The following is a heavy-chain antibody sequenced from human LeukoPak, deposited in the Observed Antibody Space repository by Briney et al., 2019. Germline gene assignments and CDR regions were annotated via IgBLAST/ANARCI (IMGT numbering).Heavy chain of an antibody. J-gene: IGHJ6*02. CDR1: GYTFTGYY. CDR3: ATVVVGATGYYYGMDV. D-gene: IGHD1-26*01. V-gene: IGHV1-2*06. Sequence: ASVKVSCKASGYTFTGYYMHWVRQAPGQGLEWMGRINPNSGGTNYAQKFHGRVTMTRDTSISTAYMELSRLRSDDTAVYYCATVVVGATGYYYGMDVWGQGTTVTVSS. CDR2: INPNSGGT.